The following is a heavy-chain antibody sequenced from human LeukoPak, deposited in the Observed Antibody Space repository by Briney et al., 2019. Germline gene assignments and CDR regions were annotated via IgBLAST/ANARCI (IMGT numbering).Heavy chain of an antibody. J-gene: IGHJ4*02. D-gene: IGHD4-17*01. CDR3: ARARSDYYYFDY. V-gene: IGHV4-31*03. CDR1: GGSISSGGYY. CDR2: IYYSGNT. Sequence: PSETLSLTCTVSGGSISSGGYYWSWIRQYPGKGLEWIGYIYYSGNTYYNPSLKSRVTISVDTTKNQFSLKLSPVTAADTAVYYCARARSDYYYFDYWGQGNLVTVSS.